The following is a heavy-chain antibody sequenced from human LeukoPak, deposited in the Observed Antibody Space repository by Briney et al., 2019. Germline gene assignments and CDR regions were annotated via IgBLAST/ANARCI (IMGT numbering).Heavy chain of an antibody. D-gene: IGHD3-3*01. Sequence: GASVKVSCKASGYTFTSYDINWVRQATGQGLEWMGWMNPNSGNTGYAQKFQGRVTITRNTSISTAYMELSSLRSEDTAVYYCARESREWLAAFDIWGQGTIVTVSS. CDR1: GYTFTSYD. J-gene: IGHJ3*02. V-gene: IGHV1-8*03. CDR3: ARESREWLAAFDI. CDR2: MNPNSGNT.